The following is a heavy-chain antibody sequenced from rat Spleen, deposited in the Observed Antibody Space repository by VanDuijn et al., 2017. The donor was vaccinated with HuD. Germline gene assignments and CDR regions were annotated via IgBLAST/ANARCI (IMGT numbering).Heavy chain of an antibody. V-gene: IGHV5-46*01. J-gene: IGHJ3*01. CDR2: ITTGGGST. CDR1: GFTFNNFP. D-gene: IGHD1-1*01. Sequence: EVQLVESGGGLVQPGRSMKLSCAASGFTFNNFPMAWVRQAPTKGLEWVAYITTGGGSTHYRDSVMGRFTISRDNAESTLYLQMDSLRSEDTATYYCARSDGVHYYLPFADWGQGTLVTASS. CDR3: ARSDGVHYYLPFAD.